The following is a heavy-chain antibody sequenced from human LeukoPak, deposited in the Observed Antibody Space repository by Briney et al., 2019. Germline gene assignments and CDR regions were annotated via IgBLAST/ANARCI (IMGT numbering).Heavy chain of an antibody. D-gene: IGHD3-9*01. CDR2: ISEGGGRT. CDR1: GFSFSTYA. V-gene: IGHV3-23*01. J-gene: IGHJ4*01. CDR3: SKGGPPNSGGWEFCP. Sequence: PGGSLRLSCVASGFSFSTYAMGWVRQAPGKGLEWVSTISEGGGRTYYADSVKGRFTMSRDDSKNTLYLQMNSLRAEDTAVYYWSKGGPPNSGGWEFCPRGQGTRVTVSS.